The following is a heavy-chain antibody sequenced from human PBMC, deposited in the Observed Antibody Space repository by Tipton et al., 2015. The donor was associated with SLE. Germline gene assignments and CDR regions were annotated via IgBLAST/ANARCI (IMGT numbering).Heavy chain of an antibody. CDR2: VYASGSA. V-gene: IGHV4-61*02. CDR1: GGSISSGNYY. CDR3: ARVYSYGSLYYFDN. D-gene: IGHD5-18*01. J-gene: IGHJ4*02. Sequence: TLSLTCTVPGGSISSGNYYWSWIRQPAGKGLEWIGRVYASGSANHNPSLKSRVTISVDTSKNQFSLKLSSVTAADTAVYYCARVYSYGSLYYFDNWGQGTLVTVSS.